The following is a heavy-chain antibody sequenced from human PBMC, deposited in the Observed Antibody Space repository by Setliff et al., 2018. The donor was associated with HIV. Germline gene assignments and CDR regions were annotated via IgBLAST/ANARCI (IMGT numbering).Heavy chain of an antibody. V-gene: IGHV1-18*01. CDR2: ISAYNGNT. CDR3: ATSSRIYYYSYMDV. Sequence: ASVKVSCKATGYTFISYGISWVRQAPGQGLEWMGWISAYNGNTNYAQKLKGRVTLTTATSTSTAHMELRSLRSDDTAVYYCATSSRIYYYSYMDVWGKGTTVTVSS. J-gene: IGHJ6*03. CDR1: GYTFISYG. D-gene: IGHD2-2*01.